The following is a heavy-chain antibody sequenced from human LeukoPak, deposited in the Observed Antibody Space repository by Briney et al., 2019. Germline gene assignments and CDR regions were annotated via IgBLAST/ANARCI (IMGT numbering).Heavy chain of an antibody. J-gene: IGHJ6*03. CDR2: ISGSGGST. V-gene: IGHV3-23*01. CDR1: GFTFSSYA. CDR3: AKIEGGVVEPGVVDYYYYMDV. Sequence: HTGGSLRLSCAASGFTFSSYAMSWVRQAPGKGLEWVSAISGSGGSTYYADSVKGRFTISRDNSKNTLYLQMNSLRAEDTAVYYCAKIEGGVVEPGVVDYYYYMDVWGKGTTVTVSS. D-gene: IGHD2-15*01.